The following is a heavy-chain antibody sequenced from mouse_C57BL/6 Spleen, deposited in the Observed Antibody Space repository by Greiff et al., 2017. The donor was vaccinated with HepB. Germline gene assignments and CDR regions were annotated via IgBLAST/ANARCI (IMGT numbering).Heavy chain of an antibody. V-gene: IGHV5-6*02. CDR1: GFTFSSYG. CDR3: AREGNLYFDY. J-gene: IGHJ2*01. CDR2: ISSGGSYT. Sequence: DVKLVESGGDLVKPGGSLKLSCAASGFTFSSYGMSWVRQTPDKRLEWVATISSGGSYTYYPDSVKGRFTISRDNAKNTLYLQMSSLKSEDTAMYYCAREGNLYFDYWGQGTTLTVSS.